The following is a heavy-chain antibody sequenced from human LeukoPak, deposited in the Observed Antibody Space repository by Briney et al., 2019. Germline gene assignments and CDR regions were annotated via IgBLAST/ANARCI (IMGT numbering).Heavy chain of an antibody. CDR2: ISAYNGDT. CDR1: GYTFTNYG. CDR3: ARGLPPRRNYDSSGYYSYYFDY. D-gene: IGHD3-22*01. V-gene: IGHV1-18*01. Sequence: ASVKVSCKASGYTFTNYGISWVRQAPGQGLEWMGWISAYNGDTNYAQKFQGRVTMTRDTSISTAYMELRSLTSDDTAVFYCARGLPPRRNYDSSGYYSYYFDYWGQGTLVTVSS. J-gene: IGHJ4*02.